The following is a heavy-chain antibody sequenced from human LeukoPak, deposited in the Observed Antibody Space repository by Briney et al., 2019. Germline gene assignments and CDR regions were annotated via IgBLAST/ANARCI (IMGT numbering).Heavy chain of an antibody. D-gene: IGHD2-15*01. Sequence: PGGSLRLSCAGSGFTFSSYGMHWVRQAPGKGLEWVAVISYDGSNKYYADSVKGRFTISRDNAKNTLYLQMNSLRAEDTAVYYCARDRGIVVVVAPDYWGQGTLVTVSS. CDR3: ARDRGIVVVVAPDY. CDR1: GFTFSSYG. J-gene: IGHJ4*02. V-gene: IGHV3-30*03. CDR2: ISYDGSNK.